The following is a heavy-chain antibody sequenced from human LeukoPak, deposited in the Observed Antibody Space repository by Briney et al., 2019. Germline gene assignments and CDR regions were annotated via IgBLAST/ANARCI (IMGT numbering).Heavy chain of an antibody. CDR1: GFTFSSYG. J-gene: IGHJ4*02. D-gene: IGHD3-10*01. V-gene: IGHV3-30*02. CDR2: IRYDGSNK. Sequence: GGSLRLSCAASGFTFSSYGMHWVRQAPGKGLEWVAFIRYDGSNKYYADSVKGRFTISRDNSKNTLYLQMNSLRAEDTAVYYCAKDWEGWFGELLSGRSLDCWGQGTLVTVSS. CDR3: AKDWEGWFGELLSGRSLDC.